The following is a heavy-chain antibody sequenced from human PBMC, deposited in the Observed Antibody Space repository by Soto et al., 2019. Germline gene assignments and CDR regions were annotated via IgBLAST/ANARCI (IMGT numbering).Heavy chain of an antibody. CDR3: VRATPRPTSYSLYMDV. D-gene: IGHD4-4*01. V-gene: IGHV3-64*01. CDR1: GFTFSNYE. CDR2: ISNNGAHT. J-gene: IGHJ6*03. Sequence: GGSLRLSCAASGFTFSNYEMHWVRQAPGKGLEYVSGISNNGAHTDYAKSVKGRFTISRDNSENTLYLQMGSLRAEDMALYYCVRATPRPTSYSLYMDVWGKGTTVTVSS.